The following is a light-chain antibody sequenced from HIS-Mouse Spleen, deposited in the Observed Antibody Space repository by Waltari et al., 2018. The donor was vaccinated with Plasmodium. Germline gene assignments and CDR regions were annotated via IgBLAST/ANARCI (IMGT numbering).Light chain of an antibody. CDR2: ADS. CDR3: YSTDSSGNHRV. J-gene: IGLJ3*02. V-gene: IGLV3-10*01. CDR1: ALPKKY. Sequence: SYELTQPPSVSVSPGQTARITCSGDALPKKYAYWYQQKSGQAPVLVIYADSKRPSGTPWRFSGSSSGTMATLTISGAQVEDEADYYCYSTDSSGNHRVFGGGTKLTVL.